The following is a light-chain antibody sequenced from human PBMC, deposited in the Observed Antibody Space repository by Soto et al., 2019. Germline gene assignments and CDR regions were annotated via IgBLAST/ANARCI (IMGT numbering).Light chain of an antibody. Sequence: DIHMTQSPSSLSASVGDRVTITCRASQSISSYLNWYQQKPGKAPKLLIYAASSLQSGVPSRFSGSGSGTDFTLTISSLQPEDFETYYCQQSYSTPRTFGQGTMVDIK. J-gene: IGKJ1*01. CDR1: QSISSY. V-gene: IGKV1-39*01. CDR2: AAS. CDR3: QQSYSTPRT.